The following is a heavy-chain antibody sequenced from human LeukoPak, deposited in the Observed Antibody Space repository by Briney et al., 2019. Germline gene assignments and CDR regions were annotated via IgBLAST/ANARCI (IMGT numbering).Heavy chain of an antibody. Sequence: GGSLRLSCAASGFTFSSHGMNWVRQAPGKGLEWISGISGSGDITWYADSVKGRFTISRDNSKNTLYLQMNSLKAEDTAIYYCAKDPTDFDSSGQTYFDYWGQGTLVTVSS. J-gene: IGHJ4*02. CDR3: AKDPTDFDSSGQTYFDY. CDR1: GFTFSSHG. D-gene: IGHD3-22*01. V-gene: IGHV3-23*01. CDR2: ISGSGDIT.